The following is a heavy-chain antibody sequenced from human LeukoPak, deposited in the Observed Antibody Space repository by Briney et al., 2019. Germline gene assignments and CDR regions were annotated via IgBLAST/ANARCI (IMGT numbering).Heavy chain of an antibody. Sequence: GGSLRLSCAASGFTFSSYAMSWVRQAPGKGPEWVSALSGSGGSTYYADSVKGRFTISRDNSKNTLYLQMNSLRAEDTAVYYCAKAEDYDFWSGYYKNWFDPWGQGTLVTVSS. CDR3: AKAEDYDFWSGYYKNWFDP. CDR1: GFTFSSYA. CDR2: LSGSGGST. J-gene: IGHJ5*02. V-gene: IGHV3-23*01. D-gene: IGHD3-3*01.